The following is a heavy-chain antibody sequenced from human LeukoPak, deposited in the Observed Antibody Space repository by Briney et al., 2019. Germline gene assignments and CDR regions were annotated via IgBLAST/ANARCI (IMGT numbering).Heavy chain of an antibody. Sequence: GGSLRLSCAASGFAVSDNYMSWVRQAPGKGLEWVSVIYSGGSTYYADSVKGRFTVSRDNSKNTLYLQMNSLRAEDTAVYYCARVGLIYYFDYWGQGTLVTVSS. V-gene: IGHV3-53*01. CDR3: ARVGLIYYFDY. CDR1: GFAVSDNY. J-gene: IGHJ4*02. D-gene: IGHD3-16*01. CDR2: IYSGGST.